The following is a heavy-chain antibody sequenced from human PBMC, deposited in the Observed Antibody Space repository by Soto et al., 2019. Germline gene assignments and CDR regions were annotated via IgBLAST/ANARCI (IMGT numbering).Heavy chain of an antibody. V-gene: IGHV3-49*05. Sequence: EVQLVESGGGLVKPGRSLRLSCTTSGFTFGDYAMCWFRQAPGRGLEWVGFIRSKAYGGTTEYGASVKGRFTISRDDSKSIAYLQMNSLKTEDTAVYYYTNRRGTSLTDYWGQGTLVTVSS. CDR3: TNRRGTSLTDY. CDR2: IRSKAYGGTT. CDR1: GFTFGDYA. J-gene: IGHJ4*02. D-gene: IGHD3-16*01.